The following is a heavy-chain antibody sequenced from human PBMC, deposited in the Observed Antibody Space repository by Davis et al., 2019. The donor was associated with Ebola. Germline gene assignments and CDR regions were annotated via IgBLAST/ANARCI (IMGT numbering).Heavy chain of an antibody. D-gene: IGHD3-22*01. Sequence: GGSLRLSCAASGFTFSNYNMNWVRQAPGKGLEWVSSISSTGSYIYYADSVKGRFTISRDNAKNSLYLQMNSLRAEDTAVYYCARDGHSHYYDNSGYDRRGGFDDWGQGTRVTVSS. CDR1: GFTFSNYN. J-gene: IGHJ4*02. CDR2: ISSTGSYI. CDR3: ARDGHSHYYDNSGYDRRGGFDD. V-gene: IGHV3-21*01.